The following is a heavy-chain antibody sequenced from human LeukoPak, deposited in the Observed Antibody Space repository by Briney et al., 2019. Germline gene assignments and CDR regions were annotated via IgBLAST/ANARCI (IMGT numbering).Heavy chain of an antibody. D-gene: IGHD6-6*01. J-gene: IGHJ4*02. V-gene: IGHV3-7*01. CDR2: IHQDGNEK. Sequence: GGSLRLSCAAPGFTFSTYWMSWVRQAPGKGLEWVANIHQDGNEKYYVDSVKGRFTISRDNAKNSLYLQMNSLRAEDTAVYYCAREGIAARVPFDYWGQGTLVTVSS. CDR3: AREGIAARVPFDY. CDR1: GFTFSTYW.